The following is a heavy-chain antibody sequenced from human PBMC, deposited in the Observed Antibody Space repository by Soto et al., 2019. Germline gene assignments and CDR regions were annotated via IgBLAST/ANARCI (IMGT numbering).Heavy chain of an antibody. CDR3: ARGYCSSTSCSRRNWFDP. CDR1: GYTFTSYY. Sequence: AASVKVSCKASGYTFTSYYMHWVRQAPGQGLEWMGGIIPIFGTANYAQKFQGRVTITADESTSTAYMELSSLRSEDTAVYYCARGYCSSTSCSRRNWFDPWGQGTLVTVSS. D-gene: IGHD2-2*01. J-gene: IGHJ5*02. CDR2: IIPIFGTA. V-gene: IGHV1-69*13.